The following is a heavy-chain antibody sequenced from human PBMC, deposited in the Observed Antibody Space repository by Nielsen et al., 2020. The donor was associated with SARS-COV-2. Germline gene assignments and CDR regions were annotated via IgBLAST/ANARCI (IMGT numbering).Heavy chain of an antibody. CDR1: GGSFSGYY. Sequence: SETLSPTCAVYGGSFSGYYWSWIRQPPGKGLEWIGEINHSGSTYYNPSLKSRVTISVDTSKNQFSLKLSSVTAADTAVYYCASPPYSSGWYGGAFDIWGQGTMVTVSS. D-gene: IGHD6-19*01. V-gene: IGHV4-34*01. J-gene: IGHJ3*02. CDR3: ASPPYSSGWYGGAFDI. CDR2: INHSGST.